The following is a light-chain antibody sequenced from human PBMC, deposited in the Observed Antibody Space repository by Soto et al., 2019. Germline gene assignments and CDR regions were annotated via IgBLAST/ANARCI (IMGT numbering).Light chain of an antibody. CDR2: GNS. CDR3: QSYDSSLSGSV. V-gene: IGLV1-40*01. Sequence: QSVLTQPPSVSGAPGQRVTISCTGSSSNIGAGYDVHWYQQLPGTAPKLLIYGNSNRPSGVPDRVSGSKSGTSASLAITGLQAEDEADYYCQSYDSSLSGSVFGGVTKLTVL. CDR1: SSNIGAGYD. J-gene: IGLJ2*01.